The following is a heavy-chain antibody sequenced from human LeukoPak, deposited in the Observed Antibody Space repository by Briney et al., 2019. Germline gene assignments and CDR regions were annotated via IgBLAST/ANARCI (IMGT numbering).Heavy chain of an antibody. V-gene: IGHV3-64D*06. J-gene: IGHJ4*02. D-gene: IGHD6-19*01. Sequence: PGGSLRLSCSASGFTFRYFGIHWVRQAPGKGLEFVSGVSADGQTAHYIESVKGRLTISRDNSKSTLFLQMSSLKTEDTAVYYCVRRSGGWYDYWGQGTVVTVSS. CDR1: GFTFRYFG. CDR3: VRRSGGWYDY. CDR2: VSADGQTA.